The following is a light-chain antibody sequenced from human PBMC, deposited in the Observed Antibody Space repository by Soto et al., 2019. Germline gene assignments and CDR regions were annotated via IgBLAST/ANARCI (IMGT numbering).Light chain of an antibody. V-gene: IGKV3-11*01. CDR1: QSVSSY. J-gene: IGKJ2*01. CDR3: QQRSNWPPH. CDR2: DAS. Sequence: EIVLTQSPATLSLSPGERATLSCRASQSVSSYLAWYQQKPGQAPRLLIYDASNRVTGIPARFSGSGSGTDFTLTISSLEPEDFAVYYCQQRSNWPPHFGQGTKLEIK.